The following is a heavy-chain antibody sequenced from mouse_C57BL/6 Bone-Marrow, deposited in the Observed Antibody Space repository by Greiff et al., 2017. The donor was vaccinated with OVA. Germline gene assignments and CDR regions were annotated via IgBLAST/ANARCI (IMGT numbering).Heavy chain of an antibody. CDR1: GYTFTSYG. Sequence: EVQLQESGAELVRPGSSVKMSCKTSGYTFTSYGINWVKQRPGQGLEWIGYINIGNGYTEYNEKFKGKVTLTSDTSSSTAYMQLISLTSQDSAIYSCAREGYSGCAYWGQGTLVTVSA. V-gene: IGHV1-58*01. CDR2: INIGNGYT. J-gene: IGHJ3*01. D-gene: IGHD2-12*01. CDR3: AREGYSGCAY.